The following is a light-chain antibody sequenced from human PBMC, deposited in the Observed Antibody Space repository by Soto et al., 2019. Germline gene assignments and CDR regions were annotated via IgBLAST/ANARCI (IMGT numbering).Light chain of an antibody. J-gene: IGKJ5*01. Sequence: EILMTQSPDTLSVSPGERVTLSCRAGQSVSGELAWYQQRPGRAPRLLIYDTSIRATGIPARFSASGSGTEFTLTISSLQPEDFAVYYCQQYKTWPPITFGKGTRLEIK. CDR3: QQYKTWPPIT. V-gene: IGKV3-15*01. CDR2: DTS. CDR1: QSVSGE.